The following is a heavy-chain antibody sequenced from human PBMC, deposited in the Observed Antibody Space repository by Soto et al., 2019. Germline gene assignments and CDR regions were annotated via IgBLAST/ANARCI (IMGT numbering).Heavy chain of an antibody. CDR3: ARDSIGGWYDFDY. J-gene: IGHJ4*02. Sequence: GGSLRLSCAASGFTFSSYAMHWVRQAPGKGLEWVAVISYDGSNKYYADSVKGRFTISRDNSKNTLYLQMNSLRAEDTAVYYCARDSIGGWYDFDYWGQGTLVTVSS. CDR2: ISYDGSNK. V-gene: IGHV3-30-3*01. CDR1: GFTFSSYA. D-gene: IGHD6-19*01.